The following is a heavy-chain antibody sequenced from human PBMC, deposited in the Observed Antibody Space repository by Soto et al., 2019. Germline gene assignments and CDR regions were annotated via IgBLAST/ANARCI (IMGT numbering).Heavy chain of an antibody. CDR1: GYTFPHIG. J-gene: IGHJ4*01. CDR2: VSAYNGER. D-gene: IGHD6-6*01. Sequence: QVKLAQSGAEGDKPGASMKVSCKASGYTFPHIGINRVRQAPGQGLELLGWVSAYNGERLYAQRVQARVIMTTDTSTTTAYMELRSLRSDDTAVYYCSRGTSIPASGDYWGQGTLVTVSS. V-gene: IGHV1-18*01. CDR3: SRGTSIPASGDY.